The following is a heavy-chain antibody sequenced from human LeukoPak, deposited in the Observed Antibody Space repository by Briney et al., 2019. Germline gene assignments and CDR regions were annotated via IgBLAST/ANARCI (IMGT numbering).Heavy chain of an antibody. CDR2: IYSGGST. D-gene: IGHD6-19*01. J-gene: IGHJ4*02. Sequence: GGSLRLSCAASGFSVSSNYMSWVRQAPGKGLEWISVIYSGGSTYYADSVKGRFTISRDNSYNTVYLQMNSLRVDDTAVYYCAKGARGWQWLSYYFDSWGQGNLVTVSS. CDR3: AKGARGWQWLSYYFDS. CDR1: GFSVSSNY. V-gene: IGHV3-53*01.